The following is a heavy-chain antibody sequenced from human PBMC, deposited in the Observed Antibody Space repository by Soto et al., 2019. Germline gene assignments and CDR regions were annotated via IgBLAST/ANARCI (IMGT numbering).Heavy chain of an antibody. V-gene: IGHV3-23*01. CDR2: VSGTGSST. CDR3: AKRPVSGDC. J-gene: IGHJ4*02. Sequence: GGSLRLSCAASGFTFTSYAMTWVRQAPGKGLEWVSTVSGTGSSTYYADSVKGRFTISRDNSKNTLYLQMNSLRAEDTAIYYCAKRPVSGDCWGQGTLVTVSS. CDR1: GFTFTSYA. D-gene: IGHD3-22*01.